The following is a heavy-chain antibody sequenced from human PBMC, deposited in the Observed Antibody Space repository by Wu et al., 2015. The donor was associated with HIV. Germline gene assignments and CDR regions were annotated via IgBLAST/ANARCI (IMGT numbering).Heavy chain of an antibody. CDR2: IVVGNGNT. V-gene: IGHV1-58*02. CDR3: ASITMVRGVIMGFDY. CDR1: GFTFTTSA. J-gene: IGHJ4*02. Sequence: QMQLVQSGPEVKKPGTSVKVSCKASGFTFTTSAMQWVRQARGQRLEWIGWIVVGNGNTNYAQKFQERVTITRDMSTSTAYMQLSSLRSEDTAVYYCASITMVRGVIMGFDYWGQGTLVTVSS. D-gene: IGHD3-10*01.